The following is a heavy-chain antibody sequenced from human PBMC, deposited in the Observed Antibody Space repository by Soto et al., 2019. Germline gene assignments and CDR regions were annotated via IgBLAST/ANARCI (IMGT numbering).Heavy chain of an antibody. CDR3: AGPSIAGYYYYGMDV. CDR1: GYSFTSYW. CDR2: IYPGDSDT. D-gene: IGHD6-6*01. J-gene: IGHJ6*02. Sequence: PGESLKISCKGSGYSFTSYWIGWVRQMPGKGLEWMGIIYPGDSDTRYSPSFQGQVTISADKSISTAYLQWSSLKASDTAMHYCAGPSIAGYYYYGMDVWGQGTTVTVSS. V-gene: IGHV5-51*01.